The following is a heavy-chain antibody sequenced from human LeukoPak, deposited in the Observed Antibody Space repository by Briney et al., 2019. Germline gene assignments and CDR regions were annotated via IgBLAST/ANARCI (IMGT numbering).Heavy chain of an antibody. Sequence: SETLSLTCAVYGGSFSGYYWSWIRQPPGKGLEWIGEINHSGSTNYNPSLKSRVTFSVDKSKNQFSLKVTSVTAADTAVYYCARRDYYNGMDVWGQGATVTVSS. CDR1: GGSFSGYY. J-gene: IGHJ6*02. CDR2: INHSGST. CDR3: ARRDYYNGMDV. V-gene: IGHV4-34*01.